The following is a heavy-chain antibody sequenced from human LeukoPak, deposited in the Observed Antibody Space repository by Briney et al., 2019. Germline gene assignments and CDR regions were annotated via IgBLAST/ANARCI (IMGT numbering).Heavy chain of an antibody. D-gene: IGHD3-22*01. Sequence: GESLKISCKGSGYRFTSYWIGWVRQMPGKGLEWMGIIHPGDSDTRYSPTFQGQVTISADKSISAAYLQWSSLKASDTAMYYCARLDSCGYYPFDDWGQGTLVTVSS. J-gene: IGHJ4*02. CDR1: GYRFTSYW. CDR3: ARLDSCGYYPFDD. CDR2: IHPGDSDT. V-gene: IGHV5-51*01.